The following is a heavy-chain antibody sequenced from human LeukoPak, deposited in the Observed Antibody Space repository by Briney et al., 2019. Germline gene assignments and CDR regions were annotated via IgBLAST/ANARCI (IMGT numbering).Heavy chain of an antibody. D-gene: IGHD2-21*01. CDR2: ISAYNGNT. CDR1: GYTFTSYG. J-gene: IGHJ4*02. V-gene: IGHV1-18*01. CDR3: ARPGLAYCGGDCYSSDGYYFDY. Sequence: ASVKVSCRASGYTFTSYGISWVRQAPGQGLEWMGWISAYNGNTDYAQRLQGRVTMTTDTSTSTAYMELRSLRSDDTAVYYCARPGLAYCGGDCYSSDGYYFDYWGQGTLVTVSS.